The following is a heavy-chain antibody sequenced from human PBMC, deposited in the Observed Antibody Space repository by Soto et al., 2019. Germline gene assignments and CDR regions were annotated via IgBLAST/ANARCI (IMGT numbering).Heavy chain of an antibody. D-gene: IGHD3-22*01. Sequence: PSETLSLTCTVSGGSISSGGYYWSWIRQHPGKGLEWIGYIYYSGSTYYNPSLKSRVTISVDTSKNQFSLKLSSVTAADTAVYYSERDTRYDSSGYNFDYWGQGTLVTVYS. CDR2: IYYSGST. CDR3: ERDTRYDSSGYNFDY. V-gene: IGHV4-31*03. CDR1: GGSISSGGYY. J-gene: IGHJ4*02.